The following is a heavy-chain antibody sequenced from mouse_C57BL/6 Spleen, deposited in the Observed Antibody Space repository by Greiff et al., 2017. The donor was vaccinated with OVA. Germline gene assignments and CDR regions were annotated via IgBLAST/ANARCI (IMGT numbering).Heavy chain of an antibody. Sequence: QVQLQQPGAELVRPGTSVKLSCKASGYTFTSYWMHWVKQRPGQGLEWIGVIDPSDSYTNYNQKFKGKATLTVDPSSSTAYMQLSSLTSEDSAVYYCARRDGSSYEGYAMDYWGQGTSVTVSS. CDR1: GYTFTSYW. CDR2: IDPSDSYT. D-gene: IGHD1-1*01. CDR3: ARRDGSSYEGYAMDY. J-gene: IGHJ4*01. V-gene: IGHV1-59*01.